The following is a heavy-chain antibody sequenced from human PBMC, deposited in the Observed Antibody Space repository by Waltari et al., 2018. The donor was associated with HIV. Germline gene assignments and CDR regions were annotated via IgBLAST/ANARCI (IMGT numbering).Heavy chain of an antibody. D-gene: IGHD3-22*01. V-gene: IGHV4-59*01. CDR3: ARVKASYYDGSGFYFLDY. J-gene: IGHJ4*02. CDR2: VHGSGST. Sequence: QVQLQESGPGLVKPSETLSLICSVPGGPTSGYYWTWTRQPPGKGLEWIGYVHGSGSTKYNPSLQSRVTISIDTSKNQVSLAFNSVTAADTAVYFCARVKASYYDGSGFYFLDYWGQGTLVTVSS. CDR1: GGPTSGYY.